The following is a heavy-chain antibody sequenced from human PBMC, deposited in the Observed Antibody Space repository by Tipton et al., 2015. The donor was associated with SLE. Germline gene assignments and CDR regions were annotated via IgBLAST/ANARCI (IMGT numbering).Heavy chain of an antibody. D-gene: IGHD5-12*01. J-gene: IGHJ4*02. CDR1: GGSFSGYY. Sequence: LSLTCTVYGGSFSGYYWSWVRQAPGKGLEWVSAISGSGGSTYYADSVKGRFTISRDNSKNTLYLQMNSLRAEDTAVYYCARRWGGYEFFDYWGQGTLVTVSS. CDR2: ISGSGGST. V-gene: IGHV3-23*01. CDR3: ARRWGGYEFFDY.